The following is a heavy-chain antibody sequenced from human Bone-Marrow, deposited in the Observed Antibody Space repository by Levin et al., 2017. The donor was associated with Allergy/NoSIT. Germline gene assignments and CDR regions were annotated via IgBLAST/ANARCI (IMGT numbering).Heavy chain of an antibody. V-gene: IGHV3-9*01. Sequence: GGSLRLSCAASGFTFTDYAIHWNRQAPGRGLEWVSGVSWNSGTIGYADSVKGRFTIFRDNAKNSLYLQMNSLRTEDTALYFCARHKDYGGNGYYYYGMDVWGQGTTVTVSS. CDR2: VSWNSGTI. J-gene: IGHJ6*02. CDR1: GFTFTDYA. D-gene: IGHD4-23*01. CDR3: ARHKDYGGNGYYYYGMDV.